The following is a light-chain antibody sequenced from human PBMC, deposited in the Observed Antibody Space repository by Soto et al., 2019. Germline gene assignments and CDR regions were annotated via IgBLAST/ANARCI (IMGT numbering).Light chain of an antibody. CDR2: GST. J-gene: IGKJ2*01. CDR3: QQDGSSPPYT. Sequence: EVVLTQSPGTLSLSPGERASLSCRASQSVSNNSLAWYQQKPGQSPTLLIFGSTDRATGIPGRFSGSGSGPDFTLTISRLEPEDFAVYYCQQDGSSPPYTFGQGTKLEIK. V-gene: IGKV3-20*01. CDR1: QSVSNNS.